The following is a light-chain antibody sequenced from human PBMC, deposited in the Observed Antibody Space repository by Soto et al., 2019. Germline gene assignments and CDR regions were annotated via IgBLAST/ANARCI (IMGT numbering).Light chain of an antibody. J-gene: IGKJ5*01. CDR2: DAS. CDR1: QSVSTY. V-gene: IGKV3-11*01. CDR3: QRTNCPIT. Sequence: EIVLTQSPATLSLSPGERATLSCRASQSVSTYLAWYQQKPGQAPRLLIYDASNRATGIPARFSGSGSETDFTLTINSLGLEGFAVYYCQRTNCPITFGHGTRLDI.